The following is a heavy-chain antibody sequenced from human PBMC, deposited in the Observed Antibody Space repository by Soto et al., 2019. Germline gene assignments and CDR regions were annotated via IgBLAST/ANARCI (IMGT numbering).Heavy chain of an antibody. CDR3: ARGTPNYYDSSGRFDY. J-gene: IGHJ4*02. D-gene: IGHD3-22*01. Sequence: PSETLSLTCTVSGGSISSGDYYWSWIRQPPGKGLEWIGYIYYSGSTYYNPSLKSRVTISVDTSKNQFSLKLSSVTAADTAVYYCARGTPNYYDSSGRFDYWGQGTLVTVPS. CDR2: IYYSGST. CDR1: GGSISSGDYY. V-gene: IGHV4-30-4*01.